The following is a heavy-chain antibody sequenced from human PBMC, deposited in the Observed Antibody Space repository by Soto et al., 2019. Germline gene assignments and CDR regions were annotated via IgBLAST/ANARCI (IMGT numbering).Heavy chain of an antibody. D-gene: IGHD5-18*01. CDR2: IIPIFGKA. Sequence: QVQLVQSGAEVKKPGSSVKVSCKASGGTFGSYAISWVRQAPGQGLEWMGGIIPIFGKANYAQKFQGRVTMAADERKDMADMEVRSLRYDGPALYYSPRGRDTAIVLRYNGMAVWGQEPTVTVPS. V-gene: IGHV1-69*12. CDR3: PRGRDTAIVLRYNGMAV. J-gene: IGHJ6*02. CDR1: GGTFGSYA.